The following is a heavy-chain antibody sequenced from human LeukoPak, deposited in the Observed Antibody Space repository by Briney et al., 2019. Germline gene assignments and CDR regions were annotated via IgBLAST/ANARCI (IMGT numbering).Heavy chain of an antibody. J-gene: IGHJ4*02. CDR3: ARGWSSDFDY. CDR2: LNSNNGDT. CDR1: GYTFTAYY. V-gene: IGHV1-2*02. D-gene: IGHD2-8*01. Sequence: ASVKASCKTSGYTFTAYYIHWVRQAPAQGLQWMGWLNSNNGDTTYAQKFQGRVTMTRDTSISTAYMELSSLKSDDTAIYYCARGWSSDFDYWGQGTLVTVSS.